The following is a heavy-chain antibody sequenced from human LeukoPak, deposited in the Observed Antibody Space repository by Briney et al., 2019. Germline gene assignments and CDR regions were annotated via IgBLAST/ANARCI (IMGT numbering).Heavy chain of an antibody. V-gene: IGHV1-69*05. D-gene: IGHD4-17*01. CDR2: IIPIFGTA. CDR3: ARGAVFGTTVTADYYYYYMDV. CDR1: GYTFTSYG. Sequence: GASVKVSCKASGYTFTSYGISWVRQAPGQGLEWMGGIIPIFGTANYAQKFQGRVTITTDESTSTAYMELSSLRSEDTAVYYCARGAVFGTTVTADYYYYYMDVWGKGTTVTVSS. J-gene: IGHJ6*03.